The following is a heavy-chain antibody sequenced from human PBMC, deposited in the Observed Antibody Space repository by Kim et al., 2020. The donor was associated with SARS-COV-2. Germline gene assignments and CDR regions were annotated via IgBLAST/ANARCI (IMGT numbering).Heavy chain of an antibody. D-gene: IGHD6-19*01. Sequence: SQTLSLTCAISGDSVSSNSAAWNWIRQSPSRGLEWLGRTYYRSKWYNDYAVSVKSRITINPDTSKNQFSLQLNSVTPEDTAVYYCARAPIIIAVAGIDYYYGMDVWGQGTTVTVSS. J-gene: IGHJ6*02. CDR2: TYYRSKWYN. CDR1: GDSVSSNSAA. V-gene: IGHV6-1*01. CDR3: ARAPIIIAVAGIDYYYGMDV.